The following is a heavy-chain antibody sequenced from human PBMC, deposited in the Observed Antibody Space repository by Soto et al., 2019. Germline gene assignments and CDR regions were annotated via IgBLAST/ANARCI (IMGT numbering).Heavy chain of an antibody. D-gene: IGHD6-6*01. CDR3: AREAGSSRVYYYYGMDV. V-gene: IGHV3-30-3*01. CDR1: GFTFSSYA. CDR2: ISYDGSNK. J-gene: IGHJ6*02. Sequence: QVQLVESGGGVVQPGRSLRLSCAASGFTFSSYAMHWVRQAPGKGLEWVAVISYDGSNKYYADSVKGRFTISRDNSKNTLYLQMNSLRAEDTAVYYCAREAGSSRVYYYYGMDVWGQGTTVTVSS.